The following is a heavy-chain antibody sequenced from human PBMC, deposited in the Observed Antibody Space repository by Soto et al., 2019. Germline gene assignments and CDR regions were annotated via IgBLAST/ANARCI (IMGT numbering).Heavy chain of an antibody. J-gene: IGHJ6*03. CDR2: IYWDDDK. V-gene: IGHV2-5*02. CDR1: GFSLSTSGVG. Sequence: SGPTLVNPTQTLTLTCTFSGFSLSTSGVGVGWIRQPPGKALEWLALIYWDDDKRYSPSLKSRLTITKDTSKNQVVLTMTNMDPVDTATYYCARQDTYYDFWSGYLEERTRKEGYYYYMDVWGKGTTVTVSS. CDR3: ARQDTYYDFWSGYLEERTRKEGYYYYMDV. D-gene: IGHD3-3*01.